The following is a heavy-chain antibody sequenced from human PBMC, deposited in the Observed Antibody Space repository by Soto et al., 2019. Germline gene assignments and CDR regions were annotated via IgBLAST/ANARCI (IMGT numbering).Heavy chain of an antibody. V-gene: IGHV4-31*03. CDR1: GGSISRGGYY. CDR3: ARSVFP. J-gene: IGHJ5*02. Sequence: PSETPSLTCTVSGGSISRGGYYWTWIRQHPGKGLEWIGYIYYSGSTYYNPSLKSRVTISVDTSKNQFSLKLSSVTAADTAVYYRARSVFPWGQGTLVTVSS. CDR2: IYYSGST.